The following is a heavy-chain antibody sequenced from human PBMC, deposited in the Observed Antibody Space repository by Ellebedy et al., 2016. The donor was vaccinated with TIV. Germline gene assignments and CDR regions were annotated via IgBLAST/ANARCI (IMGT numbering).Heavy chain of an antibody. CDR3: TRLVPWDNGDDY. J-gene: IGHJ4*02. D-gene: IGHD4-17*01. Sequence: GESLKISCAASGLTFSDSAIHWVRQASGKGLEWVGHIEHKAFNYATAYAASVKGRFTISRDDSKNTASLQMNSLETEDTAVYYCTRLVPWDNGDDYWGQGTLVTVSS. V-gene: IGHV3-73*01. CDR2: IEHKAFNYAT. CDR1: GLTFSDSA.